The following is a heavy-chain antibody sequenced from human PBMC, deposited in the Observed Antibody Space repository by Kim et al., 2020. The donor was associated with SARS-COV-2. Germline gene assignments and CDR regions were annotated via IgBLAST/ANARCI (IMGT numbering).Heavy chain of an antibody. CDR1: GFTFSSYS. D-gene: IGHD2-2*01. Sequence: GGSLRLSCAASGFTFSSYSMNWVRQAPGKGLEWVSSISSSSSYIYYADSVKGRFTISRDNAKNSLYLQINSLRAEDTAVYYWARGVVPAAYYYYYGMDVWGQGTTVTVSS. J-gene: IGHJ6*02. CDR2: ISSSSSYI. CDR3: ARGVVPAAYYYYYGMDV. V-gene: IGHV3-21*01.